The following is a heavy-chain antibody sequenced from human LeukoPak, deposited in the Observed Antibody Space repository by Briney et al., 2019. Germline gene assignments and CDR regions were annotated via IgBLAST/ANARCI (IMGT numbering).Heavy chain of an antibody. V-gene: IGHV3-49*04. CDR2: IRSKAHGGTT. Sequence: RSLRLSCTGSGFTFGDYSMNWVRQAPGKGLEWVAFIRSKAHGGTTEYAASVKGRFTFSRDDSRSVAYLQMNNLRTEDTAVYYCARDQVYYDFWSAYWGQGTLVTVSS. CDR1: GFTFGDYS. CDR3: ARDQVYYDFWSAY. J-gene: IGHJ4*02. D-gene: IGHD3-3*01.